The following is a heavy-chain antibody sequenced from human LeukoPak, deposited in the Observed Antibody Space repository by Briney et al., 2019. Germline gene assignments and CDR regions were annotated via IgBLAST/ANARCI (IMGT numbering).Heavy chain of an antibody. CDR1: GGTFSSYA. J-gene: IGHJ4*02. D-gene: IGHD2-15*01. V-gene: IGHV1-69*13. CDR2: IIPIFGTA. Sequence: SVKVSCKASGGTFSSYAISWVRQAPGQGLEWVGGIIPIFGTANYAQQLQGRVTITADESTSTAYMELSCLRSEDTAVYYCAGDGSGGSYSFDYWGQGTLVTVSS. CDR3: AGDGSGGSYSFDY.